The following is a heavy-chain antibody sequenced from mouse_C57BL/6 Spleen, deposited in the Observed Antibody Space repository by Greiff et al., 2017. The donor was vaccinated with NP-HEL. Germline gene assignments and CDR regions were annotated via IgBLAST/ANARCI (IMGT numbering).Heavy chain of an antibody. Sequence: EVMLVESGGGLVKPGGSLKLSCAASGFTFSDYGMHWVRQAPEKGLEWVAYISSGSSTIYYADTVKGRFTISRDNAKNTLCLQMTSLRSEDTAMYYCARGRSTMVNFDYWGQGTTLTVSS. CDR1: GFTFSDYG. V-gene: IGHV5-17*01. CDR2: ISSGSSTI. CDR3: ARGRSTMVNFDY. D-gene: IGHD2-2*01. J-gene: IGHJ2*01.